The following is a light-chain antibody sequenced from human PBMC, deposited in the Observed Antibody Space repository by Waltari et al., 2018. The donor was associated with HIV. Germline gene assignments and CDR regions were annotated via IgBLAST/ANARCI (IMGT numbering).Light chain of an antibody. Sequence: DIQMTQSPSSLSASVRDRVTLTCQASQDIKQYLNWYQTKPGKAPKLLIYDASNLQTGVPARFRATGAGTDFTLIINDLQPEDAATYFCQQYDDLLPLTFGGGTTVDI. V-gene: IGKV1-33*01. CDR1: QDIKQY. J-gene: IGKJ4*01. CDR3: QQYDDLLPLT. CDR2: DAS.